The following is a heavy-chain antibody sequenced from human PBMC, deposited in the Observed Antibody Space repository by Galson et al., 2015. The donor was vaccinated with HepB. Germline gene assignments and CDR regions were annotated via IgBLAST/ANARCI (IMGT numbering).Heavy chain of an antibody. CDR1: GFTFSHCG. CDR3: AKLQFDIYNYFVDV. V-gene: IGHV3-30*18. D-gene: IGHD2/OR15-2a*01. J-gene: IGHJ6*02. Sequence: SLRLSCAASGFTFSHCGMHWVRQAPGRGLEWLAMISYDGSNKTYVDSVKGRITISRDNSRNTLHLQMKSLRTEDTAMYYCAKLQFDIYNYFVDVWGQGTAVNVSS. CDR2: ISYDGSNK.